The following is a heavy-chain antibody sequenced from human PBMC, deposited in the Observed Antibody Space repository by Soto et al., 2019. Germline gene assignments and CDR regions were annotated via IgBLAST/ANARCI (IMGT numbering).Heavy chain of an antibody. D-gene: IGHD3-22*01. CDR3: ASSPSSVVSKFYGMDV. J-gene: IGHJ6*02. Sequence: GGSLRLSCTVSDRIVGLNYMNWVRQAPGKGLEWVSVISTDGTPYYADFVKGRFTVSRDLSKNTVSLEMKSLRVEDTAVYYCASSPSSVVSKFYGMDVWGQGTTVTVSS. CDR2: ISTDGTP. V-gene: IGHV3-53*01. CDR1: DRIVGLNY.